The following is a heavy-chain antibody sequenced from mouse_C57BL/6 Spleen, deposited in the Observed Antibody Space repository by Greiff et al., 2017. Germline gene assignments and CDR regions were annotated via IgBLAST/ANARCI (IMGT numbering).Heavy chain of an antibody. D-gene: IGHD1-1*02. V-gene: IGHV5-17*01. CDR3: ARGNYLAY. J-gene: IGHJ3*01. CDR2: ISSGSSTI. Sequence: EVQVVESGGGLVKPGGSLKLSCAASGFTFSDYGMHWVRQAPEKGLEWVAYISSGSSTIYYADTVKGRFTISRDNAKNTLFLQMTSLRSEDTAMYYCARGNYLAYWGQGTLVTVSA. CDR1: GFTFSDYG.